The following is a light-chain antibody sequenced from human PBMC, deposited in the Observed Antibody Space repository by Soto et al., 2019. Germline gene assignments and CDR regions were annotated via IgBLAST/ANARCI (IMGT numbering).Light chain of an antibody. J-gene: IGKJ1*01. CDR2: GAS. V-gene: IGKV3-11*01. CDR1: QSVSSR. Sequence: EIVMTQSPGTLSLSPGERATLSCRASQSVSSRLAWYQQKPGQAPRLLISGASSRATGIPDRFSGSGFGTDFTLTISSLEPEDFAVYYCQQRSNWWTFGQGTKVDIK. CDR3: QQRSNWWT.